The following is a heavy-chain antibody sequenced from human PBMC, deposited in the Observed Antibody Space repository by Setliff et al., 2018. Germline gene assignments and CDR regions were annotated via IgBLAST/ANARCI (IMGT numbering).Heavy chain of an antibody. D-gene: IGHD6-25*01. CDR1: GCSFPSYW. V-gene: IGHV5-51*01. CDR3: ARLGRNNSAPPGDY. Sequence: GESLKLSCKASGCSFPSYWIGWVRQVPGKGLEWMGIIYPGDSHTRYSPSFQGQVTISADKSILTAFLQWTYLKASDSAMYYCARLGRNNSAPPGDYWGQGTLVTVSS. J-gene: IGHJ4*02. CDR2: IYPGDSHT.